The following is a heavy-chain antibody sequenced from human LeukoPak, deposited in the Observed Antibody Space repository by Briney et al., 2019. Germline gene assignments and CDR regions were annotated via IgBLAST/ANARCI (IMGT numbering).Heavy chain of an antibody. D-gene: IGHD3-10*01. CDR1: GGSISSGYSY. V-gene: IGHV4-39*07. Sequence: PSETLSLTCTVSGGSISSGYSYWGWIRQPPGKGLEWVGNIYYSGSTYYNPSLKSRVTISVDTSKNHFSLKLNSVTAADTAVYYCAKPSNYYGSATDAFDFWGQGTMVTVSS. CDR2: IYYSGST. CDR3: AKPSNYYGSATDAFDF. J-gene: IGHJ3*01.